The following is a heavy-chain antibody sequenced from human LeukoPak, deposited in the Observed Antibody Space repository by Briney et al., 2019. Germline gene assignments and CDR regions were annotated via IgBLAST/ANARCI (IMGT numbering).Heavy chain of an antibody. J-gene: IGHJ4*02. CDR3: ARDSYY. CDR1: GDSISRYY. CDR2: IDSSGNT. Sequence: SETLSLTCIVSGDSISRYYWSWIWQPAGKGLEWIGRIDSSGNTNYNPSLKSRITMSLDKSKNQFSLRLSSVTAADTAMYYCARDSYYWGQGTLVTVSS. V-gene: IGHV4-4*07.